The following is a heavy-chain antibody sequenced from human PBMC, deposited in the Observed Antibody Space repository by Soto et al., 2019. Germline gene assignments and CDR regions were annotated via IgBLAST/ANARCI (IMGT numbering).Heavy chain of an antibody. CDR1: GFNFINSY. CDR2: IYSGGST. Sequence: PGGSLRLSCAASGFNFINSYMSWVRQAPGKGLEWVSVIYSGGSTFYADSVKGRFTISRDNSNSKVSLEMNNLRAEDTAVYYCARDFTGYLDYWGQGALVTVSS. CDR3: ARDFTGYLDY. V-gene: IGHV3-53*01. J-gene: IGHJ4*02.